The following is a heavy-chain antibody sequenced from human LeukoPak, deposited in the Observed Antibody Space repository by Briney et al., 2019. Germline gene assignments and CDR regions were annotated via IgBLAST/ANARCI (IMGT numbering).Heavy chain of an antibody. V-gene: IGHV3-23*01. D-gene: IGHD2-8*01. CDR2: FSGSGGTT. J-gene: IGHJ6*03. Sequence: GGSLRLSCAASGFTFSSYAMNWVRQAPGRGLEWVSGFSGSGGTTYYADSVKGRFTISRDNSKNTLYLQMNSLRAEDTAVYYCANGNRCTSPNCLGYYYFYMDVWGKGTTATVSS. CDR1: GFTFSSYA. CDR3: ANGNRCTSPNCLGYYYFYMDV.